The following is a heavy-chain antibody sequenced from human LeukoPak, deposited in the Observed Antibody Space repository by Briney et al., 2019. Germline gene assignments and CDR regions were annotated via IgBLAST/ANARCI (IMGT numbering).Heavy chain of an antibody. CDR3: ARSRGSYYYYYMDV. Sequence: SETLSLTCSVSGGSISSSTYCWGWIRQPPGKGLEWIGSMYNSGSTYYNPSLKSRVTISVDTSKNQFSLKLSSVTAADTAVYYCARSRGSYYYYYMDVWGKGTTVTISS. CDR2: MYNSGST. CDR1: GGSISSSTYC. J-gene: IGHJ6*03. V-gene: IGHV4-39*01.